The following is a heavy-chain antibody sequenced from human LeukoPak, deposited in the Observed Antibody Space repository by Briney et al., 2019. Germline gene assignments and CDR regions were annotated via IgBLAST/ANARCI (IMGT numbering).Heavy chain of an antibody. CDR3: ARDPATGGVFDY. CDR2: ISSSSSYI. Sequence: HGGSLRLSCAASGFTFSSHAMNWVRQAPGKGLEWVSTISSSSSYIYYADSVKGRFTISRDNAKNSLYLQMNSLRAEDTAVYYCARDPATGGVFDYWGQGTLVTVSS. CDR1: GFTFSSHA. J-gene: IGHJ4*02. D-gene: IGHD2-8*02. V-gene: IGHV3-21*01.